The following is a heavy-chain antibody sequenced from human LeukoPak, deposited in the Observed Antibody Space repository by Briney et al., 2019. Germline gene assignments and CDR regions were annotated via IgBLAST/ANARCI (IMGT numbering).Heavy chain of an antibody. CDR1: GGSISSGGYY. J-gene: IGHJ3*02. CDR2: IYYSGST. D-gene: IGHD2-21*02. CDR3: ARQIVVVTYAFDI. Sequence: PSETLSLTCTVSGGSISSGGYYWSWIRQHPGKGLEWIGYIYYSGSTYYNPFLKSRVTTSVDTSKNQFSLKLSSVTAADTAVYYCARQIVVVTYAFDIWGQGTMVTVSS. V-gene: IGHV4-31*03.